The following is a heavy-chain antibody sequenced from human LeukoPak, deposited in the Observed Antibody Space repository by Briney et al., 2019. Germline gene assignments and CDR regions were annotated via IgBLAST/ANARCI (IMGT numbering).Heavy chain of an antibody. CDR1: RFTFSSYA. V-gene: IGHV3-23*01. CDR2: ISGSADDT. J-gene: IGHJ4*02. D-gene: IGHD6-6*01. CDR3: AKDLGYSSSSGGFDY. Sequence: GGSLRLSCAASRFTFSSYAMSWVRQAPRKGLEWVSGISGSADDTFYTDSVKGRFTISRDNSKSTLYLQMNSLRDEDTAVYYCAKDLGYSSSSGGFDYWGQGTLVTVSS.